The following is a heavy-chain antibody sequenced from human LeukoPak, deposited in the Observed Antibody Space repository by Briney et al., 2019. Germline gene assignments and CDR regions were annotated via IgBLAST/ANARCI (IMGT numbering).Heavy chain of an antibody. CDR1: GGSISSSNW. CDR2: IYHSGST. D-gene: IGHD4-17*01. V-gene: IGHV4-4*02. CDR3: ARAPDYGETIGAFDI. Sequence: SGTLSLTCAVSGGSISSSNWWSWVRQPPGKGLEWIGEIYHSGSTNYNPSLKSRVTISVDKSISTAYLQWSSLKASDTAMYYCARAPDYGETIGAFDIWGQGTMVTVSS. J-gene: IGHJ3*02.